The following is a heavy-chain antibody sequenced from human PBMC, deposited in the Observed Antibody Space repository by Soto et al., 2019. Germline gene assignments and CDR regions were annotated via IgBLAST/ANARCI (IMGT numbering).Heavy chain of an antibody. CDR2: IYPGDSDA. CDR1: GYRFTSYW. J-gene: IGHJ4*02. V-gene: IGHV5-51*01. Sequence: GESLRVSCKGAGYRFTSYWIGWVRQMPGKGLEWMGIIYPGDSDARYSPSFQGQVTISADKSISTAYLQWSSLKASDTAMYYCARDADDSSGYFWGPGSLVTVSS. CDR3: ARDADDSSGYF. D-gene: IGHD3-22*01.